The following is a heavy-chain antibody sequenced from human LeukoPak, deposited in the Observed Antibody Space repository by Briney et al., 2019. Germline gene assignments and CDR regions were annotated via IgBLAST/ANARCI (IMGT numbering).Heavy chain of an antibody. CDR2: VSDSGGST. Sequence: PGGSLRLSCAVSGITLSNYGMSWVRQAPGKGLEWVAGVSDSGGSTNCADSVKGRFTISRDNPKNTLFLQMNSLRAEDTAVYFCAKRGVVIRVLLVGFHKEAYYFDSWGQGALVTVSS. CDR1: GITLSNYG. D-gene: IGHD3-10*01. V-gene: IGHV3-23*01. J-gene: IGHJ4*02. CDR3: AKRGVVIRVLLVGFHKEAYYFDS.